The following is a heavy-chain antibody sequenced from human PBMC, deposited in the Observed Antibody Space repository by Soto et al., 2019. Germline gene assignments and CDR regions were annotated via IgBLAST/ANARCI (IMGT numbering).Heavy chain of an antibody. J-gene: IGHJ4*02. CDR3: ARQDSGYEVIDY. CDR2: IYYSGST. Sequence: SETLSLTCTVSGGSISSYYWSWIRQPPGKGLEWIGYIYYSGSTNYNPSLKSRVTISVDTSKNQFSLKLSSVTAADTAVYYCARQDSGYEVIDYWGQGTLVTVSS. D-gene: IGHD5-12*01. V-gene: IGHV4-59*01. CDR1: GGSISSYY.